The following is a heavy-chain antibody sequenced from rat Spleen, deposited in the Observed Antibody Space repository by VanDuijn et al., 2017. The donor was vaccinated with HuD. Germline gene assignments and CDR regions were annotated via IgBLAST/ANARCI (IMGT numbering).Heavy chain of an antibody. CDR1: GFTFNNYW. CDR3: AWGVLQWSSYWYFDF. J-gene: IGHJ1*01. Sequence: EVQLVESGGGLVQPGRSLKLSCVASGFTFNNYWMTWIRQAPGKGLEWVASITNASGRTYYPDSVKGRFTISRDTAQNTLYLQMNNLKEEDTAIYYCAWGVLQWSSYWYFDFWGPGTMVTVSS. CDR2: ITNASGRT. V-gene: IGHV5-31*01. D-gene: IGHD1-1*01.